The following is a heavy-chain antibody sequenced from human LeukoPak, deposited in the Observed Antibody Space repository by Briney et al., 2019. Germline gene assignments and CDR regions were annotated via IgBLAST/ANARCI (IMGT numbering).Heavy chain of an antibody. D-gene: IGHD2-8*01. CDR2: IIPIFGTA. CDR1: GGTFSSYA. Sequence: ASVKVSCKASGGTFSSYAISWVRQAPGQGLEWMGGIIPIFGTANYAQKFQGRVTITTDESTSTAYMELSSLRSEDTAVYYCARCTTGAPHYYYYMDVWGKGTTVTVS. J-gene: IGHJ6*03. CDR3: ARCTTGAPHYYYYMDV. V-gene: IGHV1-69*05.